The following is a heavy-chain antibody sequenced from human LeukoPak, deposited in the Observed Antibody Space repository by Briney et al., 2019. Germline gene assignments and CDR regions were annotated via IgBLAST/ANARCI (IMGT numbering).Heavy chain of an antibody. CDR1: GGSFSGYY. Sequence: SETLSLTCAVYGGSFSGYYWSWIRQPPGKGLEWIGEINHSGSTNYNPSLKSRVTISVDTSKNQFSLKLSSVTAADTAVYYCARPYTAMVKDAFDIWGQGTMVTVSS. CDR2: INHSGST. CDR3: ARPYTAMVKDAFDI. D-gene: IGHD5-18*01. J-gene: IGHJ3*02. V-gene: IGHV4-34*01.